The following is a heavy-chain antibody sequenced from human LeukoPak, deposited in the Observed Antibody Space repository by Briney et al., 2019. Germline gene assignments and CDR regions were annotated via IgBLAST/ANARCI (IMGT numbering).Heavy chain of an antibody. D-gene: IGHD2-2*01. J-gene: IGHJ3*02. CDR3: ARGLIVVVPAAQTHAFDI. CDR2: INPNSGGT. CDR1: VYTFTGYY. V-gene: IGHV1-2*02. Sequence: GASVKVSFKSSVYTFTGYYMHWVRQAPGQGLEWMGWINPNSGGTHNAQKFQGRVTMTRDTSISTAYMELSRLRSDYTAVYYCARGLIVVVPAAQTHAFDIWGQGTMVTVSS.